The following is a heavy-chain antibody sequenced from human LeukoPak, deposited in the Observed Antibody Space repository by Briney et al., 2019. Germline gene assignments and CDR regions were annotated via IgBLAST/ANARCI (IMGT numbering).Heavy chain of an antibody. CDR2: MNPNSGNT. V-gene: IGHV1-8*03. D-gene: IGHD3-3*01. CDR3: ARGAPLEWVYNWFDP. CDR1: GYTFTSYD. Sequence: ASVKVSCKASGYTFTSYDINWVRQATGQGLEWMGWMNPNSGNTGYAQKFQGRVTITRNTSISTAYMELSSPRSEDTAVYYCARGAPLEWVYNWFDPWGQGTLVTVSS. J-gene: IGHJ5*02.